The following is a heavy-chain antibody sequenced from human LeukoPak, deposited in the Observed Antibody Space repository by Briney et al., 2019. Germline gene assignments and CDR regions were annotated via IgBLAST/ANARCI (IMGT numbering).Heavy chain of an antibody. CDR2: INPNSGGT. V-gene: IGHV1-2*02. J-gene: IGHJ4*02. Sequence: ASVKVSCKASGYTFTGYYMHWVRQAPGQVLERMGWINPNSGGTNYAQKFQGRVTMTRDTSISTAYMELSRLRSDDTAVYYCASSGDRSGLWFGELYPYYFDYWGQGTLVTVSS. CDR3: ASSGDRSGLWFGELYPYYFDY. CDR1: GYTFTGYY. D-gene: IGHD3-10*01.